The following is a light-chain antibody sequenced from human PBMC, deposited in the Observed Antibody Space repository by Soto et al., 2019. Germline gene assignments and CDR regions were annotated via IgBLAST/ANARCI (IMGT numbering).Light chain of an antibody. CDR1: QGISNS. J-gene: IGKJ4*01. Sequence: DIQMTQSPSSLSASVGDRVTITCRASQGISNSLAWYQQNAGKSPKLLIYAASYLQSGVPSRFSGSGSGADFSLTISSLQPEDGATYYCQTYHSARVTFGGGTKVASK. CDR3: QTYHSARVT. V-gene: IGKV1-27*01. CDR2: AAS.